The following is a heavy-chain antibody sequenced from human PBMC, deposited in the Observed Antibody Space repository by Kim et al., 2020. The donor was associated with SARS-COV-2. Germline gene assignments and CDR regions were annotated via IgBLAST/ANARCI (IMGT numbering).Heavy chain of an antibody. J-gene: IGHJ4*02. CDR3: ARHQDSGYDEFDY. Sequence: SETLSLTCTVSGGSISSYYWSWIRQPPGKGLEWIGYIYYSGSTNYNPSLKSRVTISVDTSKNQFSLKLSSVTAADTAVYYCARHQDSGYDEFDYWGQGTLVTVSS. CDR1: GGSISSYY. V-gene: IGHV4-59*08. D-gene: IGHD5-12*01. CDR2: IYYSGST.